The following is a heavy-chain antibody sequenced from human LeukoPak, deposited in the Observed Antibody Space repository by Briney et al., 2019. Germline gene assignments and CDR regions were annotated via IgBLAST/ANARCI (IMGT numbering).Heavy chain of an antibody. Sequence: QPGGSLRLSCAASGVTLSSYAMSWVRQAPGKGLEWVAFIRYDGSKKDYADSVKGRFTISRDNSKNTLFLQMNSLRAEDTAVYYCAKGGYKYDSSGHNYFDYWGQGTLVTVSS. CDR3: AKGGYKYDSSGHNYFDY. CDR1: GVTLSSYA. V-gene: IGHV3-30*02. D-gene: IGHD3-22*01. CDR2: IRYDGSKK. J-gene: IGHJ4*02.